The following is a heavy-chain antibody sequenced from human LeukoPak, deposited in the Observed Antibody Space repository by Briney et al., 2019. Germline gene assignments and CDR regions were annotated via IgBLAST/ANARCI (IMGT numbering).Heavy chain of an antibody. CDR2: INHSGST. CDR3: ARGRLFYDSSGYYGY. Sequence: SETLSLTCAVYGGSFSGYYWSWIRQPPGKGLEWIGEINHSGSTNYNPSLKSRVTISVDTSKNQFSLKLSSVTAADTAVYYCARGRLFYDSSGYYGYWGQGTLVTVSS. D-gene: IGHD3-22*01. V-gene: IGHV4-34*01. J-gene: IGHJ4*02. CDR1: GGSFSGYY.